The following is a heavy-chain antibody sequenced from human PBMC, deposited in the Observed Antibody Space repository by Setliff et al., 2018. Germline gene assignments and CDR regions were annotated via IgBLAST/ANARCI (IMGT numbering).Heavy chain of an antibody. Sequence: SVKVSCKASGGTFSRYAISWVRQAPGQGPEWMGGIIPIFGKANYAQKFQGRVTITTDESTSTAYMELSSLRSEDTAVYYCARGGESGSWLRDFDYWGQGTLVTVSS. J-gene: IGHJ4*02. CDR2: IIPIFGKA. CDR3: ARGGESGSWLRDFDY. CDR1: GGTFSRYA. V-gene: IGHV1-69*05. D-gene: IGHD2-15*01.